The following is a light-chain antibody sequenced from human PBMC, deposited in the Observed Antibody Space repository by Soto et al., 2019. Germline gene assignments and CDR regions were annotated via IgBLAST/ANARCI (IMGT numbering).Light chain of an antibody. CDR1: QSVNSN. CDR3: QQYNFWPPLT. J-gene: IGKJ4*01. CDR2: DAS. Sequence: EIVMTQSPATLSVSPGERATLSCRASQSVNSNLAWYRQKPGQAPRLLISDASTRATGVPARFSGSGSGTAFTLTTSSLQSEDSVIYYCQQYNFWPPLTFGGGTKVEIK. V-gene: IGKV3-15*01.